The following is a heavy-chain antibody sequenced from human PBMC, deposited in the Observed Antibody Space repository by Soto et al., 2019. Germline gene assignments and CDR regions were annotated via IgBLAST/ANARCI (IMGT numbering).Heavy chain of an antibody. D-gene: IGHD4-17*01. CDR2: ISSSSSYI. CDR1: GFTFSSYS. V-gene: IGHV3-21*01. Sequence: EVQLVESGGGLVKPGGSLRLSCAASGFTFSSYSMNWVRQAPGKGLEWVSSISSSSSYIYYADSVKGRFTISRDNAKNSLYLQMNSLRAEDTAVYYCAREGFYGDSAGPFDYWGQGTLVTVSS. CDR3: AREGFYGDSAGPFDY. J-gene: IGHJ4*02.